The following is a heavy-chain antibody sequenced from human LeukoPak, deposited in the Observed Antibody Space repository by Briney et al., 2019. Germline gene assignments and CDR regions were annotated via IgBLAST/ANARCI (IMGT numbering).Heavy chain of an antibody. J-gene: IGHJ5*02. CDR3: ARCGGKRWLQFGPTNWFDP. Sequence: GGSLRLSCAASGFTFSSYGMHWVRQAPGKGLEWVAFIRYDGSNKYYADSVKGRFTISRDNSKNTLYLQMNSLRPEDTAVYYCARCGGKRWLQFGPTNWFDPWGQGTLVTVSS. CDR2: IRYDGSNK. CDR1: GFTFSSYG. D-gene: IGHD5-24*01. V-gene: IGHV3-30*02.